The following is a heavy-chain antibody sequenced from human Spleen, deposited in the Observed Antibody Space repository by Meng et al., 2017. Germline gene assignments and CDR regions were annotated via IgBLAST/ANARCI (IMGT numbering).Heavy chain of an antibody. CDR2: TYYRSKWYN. D-gene: IGHD4-17*01. CDR1: WDSVSRHIGA. Sequence: SVPRPVNASPHPSATSAISWDSVSRHIGAWNWIRQAPSRGLEWLGRTYYRSKWYNEYAVSVKSRITINPDTSKNQLSLQLSSVTPEDTAVYYCARGVTTFDYWGQGTLVTVSS. CDR3: ARGVTTFDY. J-gene: IGHJ4*02. V-gene: IGHV6-1*01.